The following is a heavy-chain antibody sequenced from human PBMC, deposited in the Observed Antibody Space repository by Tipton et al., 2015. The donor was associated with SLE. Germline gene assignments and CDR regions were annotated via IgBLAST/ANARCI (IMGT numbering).Heavy chain of an antibody. J-gene: IGHJ4*02. V-gene: IGHV3-21*04. D-gene: IGHD2-8*01. CDR1: GFTFSSYS. Sequence: SLRLSCAASGFTFSSYSMNWVRQAPGKGLERVSSISSGSIYIYYTDSVKGRFTISRDNAKNSLYLQMNSLRAEDTALYYCAREGCTNGVCYTGGNYFDYWGQGTLVTVSS. CDR2: ISSGSIYI. CDR3: AREGCTNGVCYTGGNYFDY.